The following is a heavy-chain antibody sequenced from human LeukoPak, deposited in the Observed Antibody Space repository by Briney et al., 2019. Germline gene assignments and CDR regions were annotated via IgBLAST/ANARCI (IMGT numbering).Heavy chain of an antibody. D-gene: IGHD6-19*01. V-gene: IGHV1-46*01. Sequence: ASVKVSCKASGYTFTGYYMHWVRQAPGQGLEWMGIINPSGGSTSYAQKFQGRVTMTRDMSTSTVYMELSSLRSEDTAVYYCARESSGWYRAEYFQHWGQGTLVTVSS. CDR2: INPSGGST. CDR3: ARESSGWYRAEYFQH. CDR1: GYTFTGYY. J-gene: IGHJ1*01.